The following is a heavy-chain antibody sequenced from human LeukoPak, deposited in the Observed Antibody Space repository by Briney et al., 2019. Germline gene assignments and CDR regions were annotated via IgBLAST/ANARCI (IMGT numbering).Heavy chain of an antibody. J-gene: IGHJ3*02. CDR1: GFTFSSYS. D-gene: IGHD1-26*01. CDR3: ARDPTSSWETAFDI. CDR2: ISSSSSTI. V-gene: IGHV3-48*04. Sequence: GGSLRLSCAASGFTFSSYSMNCVREAPGKGLEWVSYISSSSSTIYYADSVKGRFTISRDDAKTSLYLQMNRLRAEDTAVYYCARDPTSSWETAFDIWGQGTVVTVSS.